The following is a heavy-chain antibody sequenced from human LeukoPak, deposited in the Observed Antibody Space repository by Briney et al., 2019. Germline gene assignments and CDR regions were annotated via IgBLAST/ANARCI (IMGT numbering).Heavy chain of an antibody. CDR2: IYYSGST. J-gene: IGHJ4*02. CDR1: GGSISSSSYY. CDR3: ASAYDDRSGSRFDH. Sequence: SETLSLTCTVSGGSISSSSYYWSWIRQPPGKGLEWIAYIYYSGSTYYNPSLESQVTISVDTSRNQFSLKVTSVTAADTAVYYCASAYDDRSGSRFDHWGQGTLVTVSS. D-gene: IGHD3-22*01. V-gene: IGHV4-30-4*01.